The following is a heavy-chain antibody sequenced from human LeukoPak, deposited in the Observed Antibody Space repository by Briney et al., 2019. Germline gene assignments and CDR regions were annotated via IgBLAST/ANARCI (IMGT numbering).Heavy chain of an antibody. D-gene: IGHD1-1*01. CDR2: VNPRSGDT. CDR1: GYDFTGFY. CDR3: ARDGKSNWY. J-gene: IGHJ4*02. Sequence: GASVKVSCDTSGYDFTGFYMHWVRQAPGQGLEWMGYVNPRSGDTNYAQKFQGRVRMTTDTSIGTASMELSWLRSDDTAVYYCARDGKSNWYWGQGTLVTVSS. V-gene: IGHV1-2*02.